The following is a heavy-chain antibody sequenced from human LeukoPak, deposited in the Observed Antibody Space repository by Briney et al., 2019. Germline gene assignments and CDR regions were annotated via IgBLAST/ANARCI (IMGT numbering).Heavy chain of an antibody. CDR1: GYTFTGYY. V-gene: IGHV1-2*02. CDR2: INPNSGGT. Sequence: ASVSVSCTASGYTFTGYYMRWVRQAPGQGLEWMGWINPNSGGTNYAQTFQGRVTMTRDTSISTAYMELSRLRSDDTAVYYCARVGYSYGYSDYWGQGTLVTVSS. CDR3: ARVGYSYGYSDY. J-gene: IGHJ4*02. D-gene: IGHD5-18*01.